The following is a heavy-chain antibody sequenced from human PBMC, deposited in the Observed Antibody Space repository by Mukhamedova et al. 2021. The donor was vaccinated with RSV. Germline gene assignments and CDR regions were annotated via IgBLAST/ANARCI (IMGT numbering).Heavy chain of an antibody. V-gene: IGHV1-46*01. J-gene: IGHJ4*02. CDR3: ARGGISHGVDY. Sequence: APGQGLEWMGIINPSGGSTNYAQKFQGRVTMTRDTSTSTLYMEVSSLRSEDTAVYYCARGGISHGVDYWGQGTPVTVSS. D-gene: IGHD3-16*01. CDR2: INPSGGST.